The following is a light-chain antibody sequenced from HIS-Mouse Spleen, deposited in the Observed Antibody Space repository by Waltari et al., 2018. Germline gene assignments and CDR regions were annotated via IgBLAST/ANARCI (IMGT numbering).Light chain of an antibody. CDR3: MQGTHWPPYT. CDR2: KVS. Sequence: DVVMTQSPLSLPVTLGQPASISCRSSQSLVYSDGNTYLNWFQQRPGQSPRRLIYKVSNRGDGVPDGFSCSGSGTDFTLKISRVEAEDVGVYYCMQGTHWPPYTFGQGTKLEIK. V-gene: IGKV2-30*01. CDR1: QSLVYSDGNTY. J-gene: IGKJ2*01.